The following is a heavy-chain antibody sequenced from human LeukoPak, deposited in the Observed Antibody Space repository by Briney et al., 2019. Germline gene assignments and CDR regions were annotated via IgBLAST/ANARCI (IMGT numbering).Heavy chain of an antibody. J-gene: IGHJ6*03. CDR2: ISSDGVEK. Sequence: GGSLRLSCEASRFTFSHYGIHWVRQTPGKGLEWVAAISSDGVEKHYADSVKGRFTISRDNSKSTLYLQMNSLRAEDTALYYCAREGHYDILTGYSPVEYYFYYMDVWGKGTTVTVSS. V-gene: IGHV3-30*04. D-gene: IGHD3-9*01. CDR1: RFTFSHYG. CDR3: AREGHYDILTGYSPVEYYFYYMDV.